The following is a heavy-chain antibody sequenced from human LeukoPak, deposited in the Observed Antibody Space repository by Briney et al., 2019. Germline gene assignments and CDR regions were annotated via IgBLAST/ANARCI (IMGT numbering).Heavy chain of an antibody. CDR1: GFTFSSYA. CDR2: ISVNGNT. D-gene: IGHD6-25*01. CDR3: AKERGTSGWPEDY. J-gene: IGHJ4*02. V-gene: IGHV3-23*01. Sequence: GSLRLSCAASGFTFSSYAMSWVRQAPGKGLEWVSSISVNGNTYYIDSVKGRFTISRDNSKNTLYLQMNSLRGEDTAVYYCAKERGTSGWPEDYWGQGTLVTVSS.